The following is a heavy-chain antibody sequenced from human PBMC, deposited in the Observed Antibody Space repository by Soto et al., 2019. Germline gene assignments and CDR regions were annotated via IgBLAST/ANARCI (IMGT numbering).Heavy chain of an antibody. J-gene: IGHJ4*02. CDR2: ISYDESNK. D-gene: IGHD3-22*01. CDR1: GFTFSNYG. CDR3: AKGEYYYDSSGYYPFDY. V-gene: IGHV3-30*18. Sequence: GGSLRLSCAASGFTFSNYGMHWVRQAPGKGLEWVAVISYDESNKYYADSVKGRFTISRDNSKNTLYLQMNSLRAEDTAVYYCAKGEYYYDSSGYYPFDYWGQGTLVTVSS.